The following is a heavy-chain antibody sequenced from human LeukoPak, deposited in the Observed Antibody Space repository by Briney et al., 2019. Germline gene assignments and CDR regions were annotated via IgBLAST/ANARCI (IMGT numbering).Heavy chain of an antibody. CDR3: ARPTYSGYDFDY. CDR1: GFIFRSYE. D-gene: IGHD5-12*01. CDR2: ISASGNSI. V-gene: IGHV3-48*03. Sequence: GGCLRLSCAASGFIFRSYEINSVRQAPGKGLEWISYISASGNSIYYADSVRGRFTISRDNAKNSLYLQMTSLRTEDTAFYYCARPTYSGYDFDYWVRGILVTVSS. J-gene: IGHJ4*02.